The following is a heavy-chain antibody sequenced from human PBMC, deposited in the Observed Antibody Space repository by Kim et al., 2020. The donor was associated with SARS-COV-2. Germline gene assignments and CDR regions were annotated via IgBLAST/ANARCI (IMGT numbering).Heavy chain of an antibody. CDR2: ISYDGSNK. CDR1: GFTFSSYA. J-gene: IGHJ4*01. V-gene: IGHV3-30-3*01. CDR3: ARDSLGVATIPYFDY. Sequence: GGSLRLSCAASGFTFSSYAMHWVRQAPGKGLEWVAVISYDGSNKYYADSVKGRFTISRDNSKNTLYLQMNSLRAEDTAVYYCARDSLGVATIPYFDYWG. D-gene: IGHD5-12*01.